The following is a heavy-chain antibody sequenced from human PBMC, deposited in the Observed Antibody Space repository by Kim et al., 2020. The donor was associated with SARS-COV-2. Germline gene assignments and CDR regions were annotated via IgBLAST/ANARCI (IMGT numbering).Heavy chain of an antibody. CDR2: INHSGST. CDR1: GGSFSGYY. CDR3: ARGIGSWYGVGYYYFDY. D-gene: IGHD6-13*01. J-gene: IGHJ4*02. V-gene: IGHV4-34*01. Sequence: SETLSLTCAVYGGSFSGYYWSWIRQPPGKGLEWIGEINHSGSTNYNPSLKSRVTISVDTSKNQFSLKLSSVTAADTAVYYCARGIGSWYGVGYYYFDYWGQGTLVTVSS.